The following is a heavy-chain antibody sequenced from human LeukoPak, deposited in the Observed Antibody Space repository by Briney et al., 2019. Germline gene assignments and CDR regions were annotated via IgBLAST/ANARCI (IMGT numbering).Heavy chain of an antibody. CDR3: ARYYYGSGRVLYY. CDR1: GYTFTDYY. D-gene: IGHD3-10*01. J-gene: IGHJ4*02. Sequence: ASVKVSCKASGYTFTDYYIHWVRQAPGQGLEWMGWINPNSGGTNYAQKFQGRVTMTRDTSISTAYMELSRLRSDDTAVYYCARYYYGSGRVLYYWGQGTLVTVSS. V-gene: IGHV1-2*02. CDR2: INPNSGGT.